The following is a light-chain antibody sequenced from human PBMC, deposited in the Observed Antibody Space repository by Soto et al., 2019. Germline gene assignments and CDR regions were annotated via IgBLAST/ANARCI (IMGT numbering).Light chain of an antibody. CDR1: SSNIGNNY. J-gene: IGLJ2*01. CDR3: GTWDSSLSVVV. CDR2: DNN. Sequence: QSVLTQPPSVSAAPGQKVTISCSGSSSNIGNNYVSWYQQFPGTAPKLLISDNNERPSGVPDRFSVSKSGTSATLGITGLQTGDEADYYCGTWDSSLSVVVFGGGTKLTVL. V-gene: IGLV1-51*01.